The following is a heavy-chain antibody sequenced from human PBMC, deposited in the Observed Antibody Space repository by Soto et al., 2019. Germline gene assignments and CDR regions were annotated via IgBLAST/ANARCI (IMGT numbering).Heavy chain of an antibody. CDR1: GYTFTGYY. V-gene: IGHV1-2*04. CDR3: TREVVMVAATGSPYYYYGMDV. Sequence: ASVKVSCKASGYTFTGYYMHWVRQAPGQGLEWMGWINPNSGGTNYAQKFQGWVTMTRDTSISTAYMELSRLRSDDTAVYYYTREVVMVAATGSPYYYYGMDVWGPGTTVTVTS. J-gene: IGHJ6*02. D-gene: IGHD2-15*01. CDR2: INPNSGGT.